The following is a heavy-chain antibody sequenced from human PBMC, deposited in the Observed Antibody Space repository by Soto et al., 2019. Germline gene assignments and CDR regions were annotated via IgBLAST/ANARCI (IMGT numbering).Heavy chain of an antibody. CDR1: GYTFTTYD. CDR2: MNPYTGKA. V-gene: IGHV1-8*01. CDR3: ARRKERSGPNYFDY. J-gene: IGHJ4*02. Sequence: EASVKVSCKASGYTFTTYDINWVRQAPGQGLDWMGWMNPYTGKAGYAQKFQGRVTMTRDNSISTAYMELSSLRSEDTAVYYCARRKERSGPNYFDYWGLGTLVTVSS. D-gene: IGHD6-25*01.